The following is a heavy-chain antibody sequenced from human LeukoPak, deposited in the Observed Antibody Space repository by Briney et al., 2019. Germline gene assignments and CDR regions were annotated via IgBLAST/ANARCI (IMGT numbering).Heavy chain of an antibody. J-gene: IGHJ4*02. CDR2: ISSSSSYI. CDR3: ARDLGSSGLY. D-gene: IGHD6-19*01. Sequence: PGGSLRLSCAVSGFTFTDYAMNWVRQAPGKGLEWVSSISSSSSYIYYADSVKGRFTISRDNAKNSLYLQMNSLRAEDTAVYYCARDLGSSGLYWGQGTLVTVSS. CDR1: GFTFTDYA. V-gene: IGHV3-21*01.